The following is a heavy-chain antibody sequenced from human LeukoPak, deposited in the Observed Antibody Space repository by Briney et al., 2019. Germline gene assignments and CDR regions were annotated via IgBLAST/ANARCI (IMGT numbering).Heavy chain of an antibody. V-gene: IGHV3-7*01. D-gene: IGHD4-11*01. Sequence: GGSLRLSCAASRFTFSSYWMSWVRQAPGKGLEWVANINRDGSEKYYVDSVKGRFTISRDNARNSLYLQMNRLRAEDTAVYYCARGLYSRGNWVDPWGQGTLVTVSS. J-gene: IGHJ5*02. CDR1: RFTFSSYW. CDR3: ARGLYSRGNWVDP. CDR2: INRDGSEK.